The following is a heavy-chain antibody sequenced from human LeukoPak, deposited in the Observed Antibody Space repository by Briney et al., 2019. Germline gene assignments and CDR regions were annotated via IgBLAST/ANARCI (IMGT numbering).Heavy chain of an antibody. CDR1: GGSFSGYY. J-gene: IGHJ5*02. Sequence: PSETLSLTCAVYGGSFSGYYWSWIRQPPGKGLEWIGEINHSGSTNYNPSLKSRVTISVDTSKNQFSLKLSSVTAADTAVYYCARELGAFNWFDPWGQGTLVTVSS. CDR2: INHSGST. V-gene: IGHV4-34*01. CDR3: ARELGAFNWFDP. D-gene: IGHD3-16*01.